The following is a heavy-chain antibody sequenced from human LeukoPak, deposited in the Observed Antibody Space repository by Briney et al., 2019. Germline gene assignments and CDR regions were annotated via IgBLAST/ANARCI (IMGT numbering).Heavy chain of an antibody. V-gene: IGHV3-7*01. CDR2: IKQDGSER. CDR3: AGSGWQVYLDY. J-gene: IGHJ4*02. CDR1: GFTFSSQW. Sequence: GGSLRLSCAASGFTFSSQWMSWVRQAPGKGLEWVANIKQDGSERYYVDSVKGRFTISRDNAKNSLYLQMNSLRAEDTGVYYCAGSGWQVYLDYWGQGALVTVSS. D-gene: IGHD6-19*01.